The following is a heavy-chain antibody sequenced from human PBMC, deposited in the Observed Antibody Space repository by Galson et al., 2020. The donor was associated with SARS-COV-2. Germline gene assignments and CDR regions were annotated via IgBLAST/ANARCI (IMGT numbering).Heavy chain of an antibody. V-gene: IGHV4-31*03. J-gene: IGHJ6*02. CDR2: IYKSGST. Sequence: ETSETLSLTCSVSGGSISSDPYYWSWVRQHPGKGLEWIGYIYKSGSTYYNPSLKSRVTISLDTSTNQVSLKLSSVTAADTAVYFCPRDQYFDSSGLYAMDVWGQGTTVTVSS. CDR3: PRDQYFDSSGLYAMDV. D-gene: IGHD3-22*01. CDR1: GGSISSDPYY.